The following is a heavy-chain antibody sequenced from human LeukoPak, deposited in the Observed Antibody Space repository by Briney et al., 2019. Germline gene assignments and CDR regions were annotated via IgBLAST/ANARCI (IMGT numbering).Heavy chain of an antibody. J-gene: IGHJ2*01. Sequence: SETLSLTCTVSGGSISSYYWSWIRQPPGKGLEWIGYIYYSGGTNYNPSLKSRVTISVDTSKNQFSLKLSSVTAADTAVYYCARENSPEGSLYWYFDLWGRGTLVTVSS. CDR3: ARENSPEGSLYWYFDL. CDR2: IYYSGGT. V-gene: IGHV4-59*01. CDR1: GGSISSYY. D-gene: IGHD2-21*01.